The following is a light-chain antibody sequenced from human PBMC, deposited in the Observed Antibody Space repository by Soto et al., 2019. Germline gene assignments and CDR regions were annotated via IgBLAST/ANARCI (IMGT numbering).Light chain of an antibody. CDR3: QHYNSYSEA. V-gene: IGKV1-5*03. CDR2: KAS. J-gene: IGKJ1*01. CDR1: QTISSW. Sequence: DIQMTQSPSTLSGSVGDRVTITCRASQTISSWLAWYQQKPGKAPKLLIYKASTLKSGVQSRFSGSGSGTEFTLTISSLQPDDFATYYFQHYNSYSEAFGQGTKVQL.